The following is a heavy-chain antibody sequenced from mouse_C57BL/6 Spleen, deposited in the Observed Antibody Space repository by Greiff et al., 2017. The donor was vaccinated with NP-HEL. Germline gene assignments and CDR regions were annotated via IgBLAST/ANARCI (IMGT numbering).Heavy chain of an antibody. Sequence: DVKLVESGGGLVKPGGSLKLSCAASGFTFSDYGMHWVRQAPEKGLEWVAYISSGSSTIYYADTVKGRFTISRDNAKNTLFLQMTSLRSEDTAMYYSARPLLGAMDYWGQGTSVTVSS. J-gene: IGHJ4*01. CDR1: GFTFSDYG. V-gene: IGHV5-17*01. CDR2: ISSGSSTI. D-gene: IGHD4-1*01. CDR3: ARPLLGAMDY.